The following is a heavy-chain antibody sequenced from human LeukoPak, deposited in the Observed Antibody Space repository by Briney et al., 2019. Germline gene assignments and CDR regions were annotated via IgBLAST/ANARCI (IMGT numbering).Heavy chain of an antibody. Sequence: PGGSLRLSCAASGFTFSSYWMHWVRQAPGKGLVWVSRINSDGSSTSYADSVKGRFTISRDNSKNTLYLQMNSLRAEDTAVYYCARGRRYYYGSGSYFDIWGQGTMVTVSS. D-gene: IGHD3-10*01. CDR3: ARGRRYYYGSGSYFDI. CDR2: INSDGSST. J-gene: IGHJ3*02. V-gene: IGHV3-74*01. CDR1: GFTFSSYW.